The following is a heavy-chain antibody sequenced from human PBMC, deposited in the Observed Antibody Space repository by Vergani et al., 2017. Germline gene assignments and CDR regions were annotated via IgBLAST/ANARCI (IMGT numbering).Heavy chain of an antibody. CDR1: GFTFSSYA. Sequence: QVQLVESGGGVVQPGRSLRLSCAASGFTFSSYAMHWVRQAPGKGLEWVAVISYDGSNKYYADSVKGRFTISRDNSKNTLYLQMNSLRAEDTAVYYCAREGLDYYGSGTLRYYMDVWGKGTTVTVSS. D-gene: IGHD3-10*01. J-gene: IGHJ6*03. V-gene: IGHV3-30-3*01. CDR3: AREGLDYYGSGTLRYYMDV. CDR2: ISYDGSNK.